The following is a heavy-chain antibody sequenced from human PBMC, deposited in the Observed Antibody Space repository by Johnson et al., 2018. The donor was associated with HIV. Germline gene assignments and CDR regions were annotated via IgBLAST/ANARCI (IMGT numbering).Heavy chain of an antibody. Sequence: QVQLVESGGGLVKPGGSLRLSCAASGFTFSDYYMSWIRQAPGKGLEWVSYISRSGSTIYYADSVKGRFTISRDNAKHSLYLQMNSLRAEDAAVYFCARAYSDGDGDTDALDMWGQGTMVTVS. CDR3: ARAYSDGDGDTDALDM. J-gene: IGHJ3*02. D-gene: IGHD2-21*02. CDR1: GFTFSDYY. V-gene: IGHV3-11*04. CDR2: ISRSGSTI.